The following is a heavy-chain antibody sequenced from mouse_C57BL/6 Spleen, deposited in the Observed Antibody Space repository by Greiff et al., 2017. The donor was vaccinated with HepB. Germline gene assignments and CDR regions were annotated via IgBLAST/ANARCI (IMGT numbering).Heavy chain of an antibody. CDR2: INSDGGST. Sequence: EVMLVESGGGLVQPGESLKLSCESNEYEFPSHDMSWVRKTPEKRLELVAAINSDGGSTSYPDTMERRFLISRDTTKKTLYLPMSSLRSEDTALYYCARRGKGYWYFDVWGTGTTVTVSS. V-gene: IGHV5-2*01. CDR1: EYEFPSHD. J-gene: IGHJ1*03. CDR3: ARRGKGYWYFDV.